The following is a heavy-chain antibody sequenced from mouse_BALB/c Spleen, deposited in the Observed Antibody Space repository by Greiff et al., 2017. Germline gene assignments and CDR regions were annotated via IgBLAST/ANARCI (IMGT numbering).Heavy chain of an antibody. CDR3: ARDPYGSSYGFAY. CDR2: IRNKANGYTT. CDR1: GFTFTDYY. V-gene: IGHV7-3*02. J-gene: IGHJ3*01. Sequence: EVQLVESGGGLVQPGGSLRLSCATSGFTFTDYYMSWVRQPPGKALEWLGFIRNKANGYTTEYSASVKGRFTISRDNSQSILYLQMNTLRAEDSATYYCARDPYGSSYGFAYWGQGTLVTVSA. D-gene: IGHD1-1*01.